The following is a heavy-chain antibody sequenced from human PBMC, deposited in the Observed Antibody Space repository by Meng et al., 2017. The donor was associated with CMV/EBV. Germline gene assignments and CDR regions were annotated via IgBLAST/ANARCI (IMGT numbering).Heavy chain of an antibody. D-gene: IGHD3-3*01. CDR3: AKGSANSRPYYFDF. V-gene: IGHV3-23*01. CDR1: GFTFSDYA. Sequence: GESLKISCAASGFTFSDYAMAWARQAPGRGLEWVSAITGRGDDTYHADSVKGRLTISRDNSKNTLSLQMISLRAEDTAVYYCAKGSANSRPYYFDFWGRGTLVTVSS. CDR2: ITGRGDDT. J-gene: IGHJ4*02.